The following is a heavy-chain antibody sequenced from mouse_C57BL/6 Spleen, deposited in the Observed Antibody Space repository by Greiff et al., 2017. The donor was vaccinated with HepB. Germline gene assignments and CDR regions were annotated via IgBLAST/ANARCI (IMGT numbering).Heavy chain of an antibody. Sequence: QVQLQQSGAELVRPGASVTLSCKASGYTFTDYEMHWVKQTPVHGLEWIGAIDPETGGTAYNQKFKGKAILTADKSSSTAYMELRSLTSEGSAVYYCTRGLRLYYFDYWGQGTTLTVSS. CDR3: TRGLRLYYFDY. CDR2: IDPETGGT. J-gene: IGHJ2*01. V-gene: IGHV1-15*01. CDR1: GYTFTDYE. D-gene: IGHD1-1*01.